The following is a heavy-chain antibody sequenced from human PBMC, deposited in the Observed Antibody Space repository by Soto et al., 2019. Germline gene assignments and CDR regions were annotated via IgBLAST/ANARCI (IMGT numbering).Heavy chain of an antibody. V-gene: IGHV3-23*01. D-gene: IGHD3-10*01. J-gene: IGHJ5*02. CDR1: GFPFSTTD. Sequence: QVMQSGGGLIQPGGSLRLACTASGFPFSTTDMSWVRQAPGKGREWVATIFGSGETTYYADSVRGRLTVSRDNFKNTVYLQMNSLRTDDTALYYCVKNSGWFNTWGQGALVIVSS. CDR2: IFGSGETT. CDR3: VKNSGWFNT.